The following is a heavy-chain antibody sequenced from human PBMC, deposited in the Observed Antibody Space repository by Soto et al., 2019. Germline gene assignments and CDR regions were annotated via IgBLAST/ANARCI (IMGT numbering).Heavy chain of an antibody. D-gene: IGHD3-22*01. CDR1: GYTFTVYH. CDR2: INPNSGGT. CDR3: ARDRRFYDSGSYDIANDAFDV. V-gene: IGHV1-2*02. J-gene: IGHJ3*01. Sequence: GASVKVSCKASGYTFTVYHMHWVLQSPLQGLDWMGWINPNSGGTNYAQKFQGRVTMTRDTSISTAYMEVSRLRSDDTAVYYCARDRRFYDSGSYDIANDAFDVWGQGTMVTVSS.